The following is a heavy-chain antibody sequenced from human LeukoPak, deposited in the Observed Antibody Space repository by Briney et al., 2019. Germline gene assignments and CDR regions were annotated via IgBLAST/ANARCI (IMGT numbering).Heavy chain of an antibody. V-gene: IGHV4-59*12. Sequence: SETLSLTCTLSGGSFSSYYWSWIRQPPGKGLEWIGYIYYSGSTNYNPSLKSRVTISVDTSKNQFSLQLNSVTPEDTALYYCARAQAYSGRIFDYWGQGTLVTVSS. CDR3: ARAQAYSGRIFDY. D-gene: IGHD1-26*01. CDR1: GGSFSSYY. J-gene: IGHJ4*02. CDR2: IYYSGST.